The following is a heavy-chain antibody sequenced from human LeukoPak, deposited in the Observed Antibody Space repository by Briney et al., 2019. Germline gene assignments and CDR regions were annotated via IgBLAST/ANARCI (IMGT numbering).Heavy chain of an antibody. Sequence: ASVKVSCKASGYTFTSYDINWVRQATGQGLEWMGWMNPNSGNTGYAQKFQGRVTMIRNTSISTAYMELSSLRSEDTAVYYCARAVRVAVAGRHYYGMDVWGQGTTVTVSS. V-gene: IGHV1-8*01. J-gene: IGHJ6*02. CDR2: MNPNSGNT. CDR1: GYTFTSYD. CDR3: ARAVRVAVAGRHYYGMDV. D-gene: IGHD6-19*01.